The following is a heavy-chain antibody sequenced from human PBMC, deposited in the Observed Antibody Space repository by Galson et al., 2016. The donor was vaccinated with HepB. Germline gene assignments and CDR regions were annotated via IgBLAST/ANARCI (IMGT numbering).Heavy chain of an antibody. J-gene: IGHJ4*02. CDR1: GFIFSDYE. D-gene: IGHD3-10*01. CDR2: IRGSGGTA. CDR3: ARLRYYYGAGSYFVV. Sequence: SLRLSCAASGFIFSDYEMCWVRQTPGTGLEWISYIRGSGGTAYYSDSLQGRFSISRDNINNLVYLQMNYLRAEDTATYYCARLRYYYGAGSYFVVWGQGTLVTVFS. V-gene: IGHV3-48*03.